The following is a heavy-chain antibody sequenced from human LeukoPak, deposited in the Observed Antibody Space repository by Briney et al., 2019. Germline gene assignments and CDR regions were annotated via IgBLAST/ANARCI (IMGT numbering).Heavy chain of an antibody. D-gene: IGHD1-26*01. CDR2: IYSGGST. J-gene: IGHJ3*02. Sequence: GGSLRLSCAASGFTVSSNYMSWVRQAPGRGLEWVSVIYSGGSTYYADSVKGRFTISRDNSKNTLYLQMNSLRAEDTAVYYCARFPLNLIVGAPQKAFDIWGQGTMVTVSS. V-gene: IGHV3-53*01. CDR3: ARFPLNLIVGAPQKAFDI. CDR1: GFTVSSNY.